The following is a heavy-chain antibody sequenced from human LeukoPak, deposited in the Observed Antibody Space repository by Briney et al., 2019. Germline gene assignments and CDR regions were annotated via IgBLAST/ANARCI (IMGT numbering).Heavy chain of an antibody. V-gene: IGHV3-23*01. CDR2: IGSSGGGI. J-gene: IGHJ4*02. D-gene: IGHD7-27*01. CDR3: AIGPNWGTHS. CDR1: GFTFSTYT. Sequence: GPLRLSCAASGFTFSTYTMYWVGHPPGKSLRWVSIIGSSGGGIHYADSVKARFTISTDNTKNALYLQMNSLRVEDTAVYYCAIGPNWGTHSWGQGVLVTVSS.